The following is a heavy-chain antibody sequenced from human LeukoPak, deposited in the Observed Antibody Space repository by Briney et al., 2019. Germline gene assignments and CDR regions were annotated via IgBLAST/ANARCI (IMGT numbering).Heavy chain of an antibody. V-gene: IGHV3-53*01. Sequence: PGGSLRLSCAASGFTVSSNSMSWVRQAPGKGLEWVSVLYSDGSTYYADSVKGRFTFSRDNSKNTLYLQMNSLRAEDTAVYYCAKGISPQHSGSAYYYYAMDVWGQGTTVAVSS. CDR2: LYSDGST. CDR3: AKGISPQHSGSAYYYYAMDV. D-gene: IGHD3-10*01. J-gene: IGHJ6*02. CDR1: GFTVSSNS.